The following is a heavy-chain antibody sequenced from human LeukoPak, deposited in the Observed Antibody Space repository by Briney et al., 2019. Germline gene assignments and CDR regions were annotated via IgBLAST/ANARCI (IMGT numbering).Heavy chain of an antibody. CDR1: GFTFSSYG. Sequence: PGGSLRLSCAASGFTFSSYGMHWVRQAPGKGLEWVAVISYDGSNKYCADSVKGRFTISRDNSKNTLYLQMNSLRAEDTAVYYCAKRLYSTPGYWGQGTLVTVSS. J-gene: IGHJ4*02. CDR3: AKRLYSTPGY. CDR2: ISYDGSNK. D-gene: IGHD6-13*01. V-gene: IGHV3-30*18.